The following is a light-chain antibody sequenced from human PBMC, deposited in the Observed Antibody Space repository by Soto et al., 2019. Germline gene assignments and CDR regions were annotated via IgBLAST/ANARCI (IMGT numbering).Light chain of an antibody. CDR1: SSDFGDDKY. CDR3: GSFTTTRIWV. J-gene: IGLJ3*02. Sequence: QSVLTQPASVSGSPGQSITMSCTGSSSDFGDDKYVTWYQQQPGKGPNLLIYGVSKRPSGVSNRFSGSKSGNTASLTISGLQVEDEADYICGSFTTTRIWVFGGGTKLTVL. V-gene: IGLV2-14*01. CDR2: GVS.